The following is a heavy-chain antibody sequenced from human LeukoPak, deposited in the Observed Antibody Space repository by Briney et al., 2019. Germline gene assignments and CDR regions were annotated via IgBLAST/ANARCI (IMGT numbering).Heavy chain of an antibody. CDR2: IRSKAYGGTT. V-gene: IGHV3-49*04. CDR1: GFTFSDYA. J-gene: IGHJ3*02. Sequence: PGGSLRLSCTASGFTFSDYAMSWVRQAPGKGLEWVGFIRSKAYGGTTEYAASVKGRFTISRDDSKSIAYLQMNSLRTEDTAVYYCTRDLVDGGGYSSGWYVDAFDIWGQGTMVTVSS. CDR3: TRDLVDGGGYSSGWYVDAFDI. D-gene: IGHD6-19*01.